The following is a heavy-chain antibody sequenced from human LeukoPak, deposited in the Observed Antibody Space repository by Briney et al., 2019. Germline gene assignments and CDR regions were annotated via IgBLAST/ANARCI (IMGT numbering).Heavy chain of an antibody. V-gene: IGHV1-8*03. Sequence: ASVKVSCKASGYTFTSYDINWVRQATRQGLEWMGWMNPNSGNTGYAQKFQGRVTITRNTSISTAYMELSSLRSEDTAVYYCARVWRKGSSSGWFYYWGQGTLVTVSS. CDR1: GYTFTSYD. J-gene: IGHJ4*02. D-gene: IGHD6-19*01. CDR2: MNPNSGNT. CDR3: ARVWRKGSSSGWFYY.